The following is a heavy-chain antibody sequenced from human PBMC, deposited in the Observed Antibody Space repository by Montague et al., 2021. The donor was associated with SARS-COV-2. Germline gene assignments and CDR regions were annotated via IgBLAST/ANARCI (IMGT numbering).Heavy chain of an antibody. CDR2: VDYSGLT. D-gene: IGHD4-23*01. Sequence: SETLSLTCTVSRDSIGSHNYFWAWIRQPPGKGLEWIGSVDYSGLTFYNPSLESRVTISVDTSKNQFSLKLGSVTAADTAVYYCACGEITTMGLIYYYGMDVWGQGTTVIVSS. CDR3: ACGEITTMGLIYYYGMDV. V-gene: IGHV4-39*07. CDR1: RDSIGSHNYF. J-gene: IGHJ6*02.